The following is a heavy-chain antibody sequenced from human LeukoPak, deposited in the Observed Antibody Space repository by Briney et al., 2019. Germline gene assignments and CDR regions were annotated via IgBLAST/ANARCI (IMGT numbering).Heavy chain of an antibody. CDR2: IYHSGST. D-gene: IGHD5-12*01. V-gene: IGHV4-38-2*02. CDR3: AGVQRGYSGRTTPQNNWFDP. CDR1: GYSISSGYY. Sequence: SETLSLTCTVSGYSISSGYYWGWIRQPPGKGLEWIGSIYHSGSTYYNPSLKSRVTISVDTSKNQFSLELSSVTAADTAVYYCAGVQRGYSGRTTPQNNWFDPWGQGTLVTVSS. J-gene: IGHJ5*02.